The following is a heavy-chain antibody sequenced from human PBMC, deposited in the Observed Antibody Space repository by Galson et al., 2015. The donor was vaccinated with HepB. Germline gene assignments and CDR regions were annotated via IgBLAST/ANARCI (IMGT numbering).Heavy chain of an antibody. Sequence: SVKVSCKASGGTFSSYAISWVRQAPGQGLEWMGGIIPIFGTANYAQKFQGRVTITADKSTSTAYMELSSLRSEDTAVYYCARVWGVWGSYRKGDYFDYWGQGTLVTVSS. D-gene: IGHD3-16*02. CDR2: IIPIFGTA. CDR3: ARVWGVWGSYRKGDYFDY. J-gene: IGHJ4*02. V-gene: IGHV1-69*06. CDR1: GGTFSSYA.